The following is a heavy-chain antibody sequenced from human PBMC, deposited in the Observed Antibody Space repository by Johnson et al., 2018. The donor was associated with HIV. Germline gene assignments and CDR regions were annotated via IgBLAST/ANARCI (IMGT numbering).Heavy chain of an antibody. D-gene: IGHD3-10*01. CDR1: GFTFSSYA. CDR2: ISGSGGST. CDR3: AKDFGTRPYYYDAFDI. Sequence: VQLVESGGGLVQPGGSLRLSCAASGFTFSSYAMSWVRQAPGKGLEWVSAISGSGGSTYSADSVKGRFTISRDNSKNTLYLQMNSLRAEDTAVYYCAKDFGTRPYYYDAFDIWGQGTMVTVSS. V-gene: IGHV3-23*04. J-gene: IGHJ3*02.